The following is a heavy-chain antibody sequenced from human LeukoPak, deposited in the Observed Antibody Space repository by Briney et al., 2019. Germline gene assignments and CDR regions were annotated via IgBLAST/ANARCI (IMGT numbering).Heavy chain of an antibody. Sequence: GGSLRLSCAASGFTFSSYGMHWVRQAPGKGLEWVVVIWYDGSDKYYADSVKGRFTISRDNSKNTLYLQMNSLRAEDTAVYYCARGWRTFDYWGQGTLVTVSS. CDR1: GFTFSSYG. CDR3: ARGWRTFDY. J-gene: IGHJ4*02. D-gene: IGHD3-3*01. CDR2: IWYDGSDK. V-gene: IGHV3-33*01.